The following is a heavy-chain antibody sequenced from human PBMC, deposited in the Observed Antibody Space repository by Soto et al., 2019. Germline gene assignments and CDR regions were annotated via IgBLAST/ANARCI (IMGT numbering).Heavy chain of an antibody. CDR1: GFTFSSYA. D-gene: IGHD1-7*01. J-gene: IGHJ2*01. Sequence: EVQLLESGGGLVQPGGSLRLSCAASGFTFSSYAMSWVRQAPGKGLEWVSAISGSGGSTYYADSVKGRFTISRDNSKNTLYLQMNSLRAEDTAVYYCANPGRRGGTVYWYFDLWGRGTLVTVSS. V-gene: IGHV3-23*01. CDR2: ISGSGGST. CDR3: ANPGRRGGTVYWYFDL.